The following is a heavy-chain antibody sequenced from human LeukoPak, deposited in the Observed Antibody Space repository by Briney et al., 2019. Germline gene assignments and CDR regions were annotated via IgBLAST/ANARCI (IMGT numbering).Heavy chain of an antibody. D-gene: IGHD1-1*01. CDR2: ISSNGGST. J-gene: IGHJ4*02. CDR3: VKTSRVYNWNDSPYYFDY. Sequence: PGGSLRLSCSASGFTFSSYAMHWVRQAPGKGLEYVSAISSNGGSTYYADSVKGRFTISRDNSKNTLYLQMSSLRAEDTAVYYCVKTSRVYNWNDSPYYFDYWGQGTLVTVSS. CDR1: GFTFSSYA. V-gene: IGHV3-64D*06.